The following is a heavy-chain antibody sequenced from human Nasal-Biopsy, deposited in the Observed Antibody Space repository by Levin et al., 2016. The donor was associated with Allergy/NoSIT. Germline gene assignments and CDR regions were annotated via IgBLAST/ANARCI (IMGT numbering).Heavy chain of an antibody. CDR2: IYGGDSDT. D-gene: IGHD1-1*01. CDR3: ARILARAGQSLERGRDNQNYYGMDV. V-gene: IGHV5-51*01. CDR1: GYSFTFYW. J-gene: IGHJ6*02. Sequence: GESLKISCKGSGYSFTFYWIGWVRQMPGKGLEWMGMIYGGDSDTRYNPSFQGQVTISADKSISSVYLQWSSLKASDTAMYYCARILARAGQSLERGRDNQNYYGMDVWGQGTTVTVSS.